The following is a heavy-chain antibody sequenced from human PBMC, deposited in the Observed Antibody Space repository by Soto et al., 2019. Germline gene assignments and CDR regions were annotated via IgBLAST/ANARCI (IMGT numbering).Heavy chain of an antibody. CDR1: GFTFSSYA. CDR3: ARVDGTY. CDR2: INAGNGNT. Sequence: ASVKVSCKASGFTFSSYAIHWVRQAPGQGLEWMGWINAGNGNTKYSQKFQGRVTITRDTSASTAYMELNSLRSEDTAVYYCARVDGTYWGQGTLVTVSS. J-gene: IGHJ4*02. V-gene: IGHV1-3*01. D-gene: IGHD1-26*01.